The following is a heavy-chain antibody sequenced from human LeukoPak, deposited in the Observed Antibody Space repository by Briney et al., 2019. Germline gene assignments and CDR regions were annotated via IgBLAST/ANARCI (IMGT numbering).Heavy chain of an antibody. CDR1: GFTFIRHW. CDR2: MNTDGSRI. D-gene: IGHD5-12*01. Sequence: GGSLRVSCAASGFTFIRHWMHGVRQAPGKGVVWVSRMNTDGSRINYADAVKGRFTISRDNAKNTLYLQMNSLGAEDTAVYYCARGGEGYNGPGFNWGQGTLVTVSS. J-gene: IGHJ4*02. CDR3: ARGGEGYNGPGFN. V-gene: IGHV3-74*01.